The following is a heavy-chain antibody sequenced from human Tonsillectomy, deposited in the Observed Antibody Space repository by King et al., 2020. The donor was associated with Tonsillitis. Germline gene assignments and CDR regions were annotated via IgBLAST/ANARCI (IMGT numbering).Heavy chain of an antibody. J-gene: IGHJ4*02. CDR2: IYYSGST. CDR3: ARGGGGYGTLGY. V-gene: IGHV4-39*01. Sequence: QLQESGPGLVKPSETLSLTCTVSGGSISSSSYYWGWIRQPPGKGLEWIGSIYYSGSTYYNPSLKSRVTISVDTSKNQFSLKLSSVTAADTAVYYCARGGGGYGTLGYGGQGTLVTVSS. CDR1: GGSISSSSYY. D-gene: IGHD5-12*01.